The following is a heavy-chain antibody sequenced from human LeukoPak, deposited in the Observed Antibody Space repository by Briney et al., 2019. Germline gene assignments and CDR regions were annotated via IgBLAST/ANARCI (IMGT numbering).Heavy chain of an antibody. Sequence: SDTLSLTCTVSGRSHQSYYWIWLRQPPGRGLEGIGYIYYCGCTNYNPSLKSRVTISVDTSKNQFSLKLSSVTAADTAVYYCASDGVSAAAGSFDLWGRGTLVTVSS. CDR1: GRSHQSYY. D-gene: IGHD6-13*01. CDR2: IYYCGCT. V-gene: IGHV4-59*07. CDR3: ASDGVSAAAGSFDL. J-gene: IGHJ2*01.